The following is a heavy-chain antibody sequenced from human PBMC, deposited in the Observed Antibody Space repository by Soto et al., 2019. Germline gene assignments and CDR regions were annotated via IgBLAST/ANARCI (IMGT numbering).Heavy chain of an antibody. Sequence: GGSLRLSCAASGFTFSSYGMHWVRQAPGKGLEWVAVIWYDGSNKYYADSVKGRFTISRDNSKNTLYLQMNSLRAEDTAVYYCARELGASRPSEYYYGMDVWGQGTTVTVSS. V-gene: IGHV3-33*01. CDR2: IWYDGSNK. J-gene: IGHJ6*02. CDR3: ARELGASRPSEYYYGMDV. D-gene: IGHD1-26*01. CDR1: GFTFSSYG.